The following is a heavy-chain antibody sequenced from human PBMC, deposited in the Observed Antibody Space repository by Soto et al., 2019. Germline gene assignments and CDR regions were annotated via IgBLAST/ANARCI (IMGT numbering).Heavy chain of an antibody. CDR3: AKLQAGYCGGDCYFYFDY. CDR2: ISGSGGST. CDR1: GFTFSSYA. V-gene: IGHV3-23*01. D-gene: IGHD2-21*02. J-gene: IGHJ4*02. Sequence: GGSLRLSCAASGFTFSSYAMSWVRQAPGKGLEWVSAISGSGGSTYYADSVKGRFTISRDNSKNTLYLQMNSLRAEDTAVYYCAKLQAGYCGGDCYFYFDYWGQGTLVTVSS.